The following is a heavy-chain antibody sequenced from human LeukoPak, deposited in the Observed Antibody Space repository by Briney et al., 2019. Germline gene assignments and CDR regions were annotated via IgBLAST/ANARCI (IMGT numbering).Heavy chain of an antibody. V-gene: IGHV1-24*01. Sequence: ASVKVSCKVSGYTLTELSMHWVRQAPGKGLEWMGGFDPEDGETIYAQKFQGRVTMTEDTSTDTAYMELSSLRSEDTAVYYCATSYGYVWGSHSNWFDPWGQGTLVTVSS. D-gene: IGHD3-16*01. CDR2: FDPEDGET. J-gene: IGHJ5*02. CDR3: ATSYGYVWGSHSNWFDP. CDR1: GYTLTELS.